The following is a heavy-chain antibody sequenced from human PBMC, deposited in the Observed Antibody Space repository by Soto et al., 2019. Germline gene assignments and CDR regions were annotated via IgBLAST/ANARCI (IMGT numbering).Heavy chain of an antibody. CDR2: IYSGGST. V-gene: IGHV3-53*01. CDR1: GFTVSSNY. D-gene: IGHD3-22*01. J-gene: IGHJ4*02. Sequence: GGSLRLSCAASGFTVSSNYMSWVRQAPGKGLEWVSVIYSGGSTYYADSVKGRFTISRDNSKNTLYLQMNSLRAEDTAVYYCARVRPLVITTEQYFDYWGQGTLVTVSS. CDR3: ARVRPLVITTEQYFDY.